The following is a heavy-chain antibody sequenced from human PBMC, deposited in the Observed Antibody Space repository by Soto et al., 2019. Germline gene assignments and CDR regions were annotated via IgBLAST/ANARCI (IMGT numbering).Heavy chain of an antibody. J-gene: IGHJ6*02. D-gene: IGHD2-8*01. Sequence: SLILSCAASGFTFSSYAMHWVRQAPGKGLEWVAVISYDGSNTYYADSVKGRFTISRDNSKNTLDLQMNSLRAEETAVYYCARDRGTNGVCNYGMEAWGQGTMVTVSS. CDR1: GFTFSSYA. CDR2: ISYDGSNT. V-gene: IGHV3-30-3*01. CDR3: ARDRGTNGVCNYGMEA.